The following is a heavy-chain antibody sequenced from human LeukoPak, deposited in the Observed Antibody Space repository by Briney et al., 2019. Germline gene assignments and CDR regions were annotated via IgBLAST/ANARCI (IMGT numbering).Heavy chain of an antibody. CDR1: GYTFTSYY. CDR2: INPSGGST. V-gene: IGHV1-46*03. Sequence: ASVKVSCKASGYTFTSYYMHWVRQAPGQGLEWMGIINPSGGSTSYAQKFQGRVTMTRDTSTSTVYMELSSLRSEDTAVYYCARKVGSTWGDYYFDYWGRGTLVTVSS. D-gene: IGHD1-26*01. J-gene: IGHJ4*02. CDR3: ARKVGSTWGDYYFDY.